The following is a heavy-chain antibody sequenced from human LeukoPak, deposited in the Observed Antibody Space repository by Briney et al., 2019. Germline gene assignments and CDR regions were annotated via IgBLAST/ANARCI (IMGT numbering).Heavy chain of an antibody. Sequence: TGGSLRLSCAASGFTFSSYEVNWVRQAPGKGLEWLSYISLTTDFIYYSDSVKGRFTISRDNAKNSLYLQMNSLRAEDTAVYYCAREPVYSNSWGAFDIWGQGTMVTVSS. J-gene: IGHJ3*02. CDR3: AREPVYSNSWGAFDI. V-gene: IGHV3-48*03. CDR2: ISLTTDFI. CDR1: GFTFSSYE. D-gene: IGHD2/OR15-2a*01.